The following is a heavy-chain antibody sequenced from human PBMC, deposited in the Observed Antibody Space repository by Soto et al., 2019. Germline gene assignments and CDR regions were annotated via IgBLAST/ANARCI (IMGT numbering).Heavy chain of an antibody. J-gene: IGHJ6*02. Sequence: GGSLRLSCAASGFTFSSYEMNWVRQAPGKGLEWVSYISSSGSTIYYADSVKGRFTISRDNAKNSLYLQMNSLRAEDTAVYYCAREISSSGWYSPYYYYGMDVWGQRTTVTVSS. CDR2: ISSSGSTI. CDR3: AREISSSGWYSPYYYYGMDV. CDR1: GFTFSSYE. V-gene: IGHV3-48*03. D-gene: IGHD6-19*01.